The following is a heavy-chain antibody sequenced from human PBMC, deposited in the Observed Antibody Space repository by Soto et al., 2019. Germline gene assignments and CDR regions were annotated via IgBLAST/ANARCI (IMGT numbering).Heavy chain of an antibody. J-gene: IGHJ4*02. CDR2: FKSRGDGGTT. Sequence: EVQLVESGGGLVKPGGSLRLSCAASGFTFSNAWMNWVRQAPGQGLEWVARFKSRGDGGTTDYAAPVKGRFTISRDDSEGSLCLQMNSLRIEDTAVYFCSRDLPRVTTNYGFDYWGQGIVVSVSP. V-gene: IGHV3-15*07. D-gene: IGHD4-17*01. CDR3: SRDLPRVTTNYGFDY. CDR1: GFTFSNAW.